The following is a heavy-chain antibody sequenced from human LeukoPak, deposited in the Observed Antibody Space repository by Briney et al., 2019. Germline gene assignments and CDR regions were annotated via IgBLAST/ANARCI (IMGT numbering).Heavy chain of an antibody. CDR3: TNYYDSSGYYYGPFDY. J-gene: IGHJ4*02. D-gene: IGHD3-22*01. Sequence: GGSLRLSCAASGFTFSDYYMSWIRQAPGKGLEWVSAISGSGGSTYYADSVKGRFTISRDNSKNTLYLQMNSLRAEDTAVYYCTNYYDSSGYYYGPFDYWGQGTLVTVSS. CDR2: ISGSGGST. V-gene: IGHV3-23*01. CDR1: GFTFSDYY.